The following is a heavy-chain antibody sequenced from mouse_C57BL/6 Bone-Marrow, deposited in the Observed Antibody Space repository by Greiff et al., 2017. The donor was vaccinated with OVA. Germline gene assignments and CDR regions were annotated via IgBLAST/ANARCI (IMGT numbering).Heavy chain of an antibody. CDR2: IGPGSGST. Sequence: VQLQQSGAELVKPGASVKISCKASGYTFTDYYINWVKQRPGQGLEWIGKIGPGSGSTYYNEKFKGKATLTADKSSSTAYMPLSRLTSEDSAVYFCARRPYYGSRGYAMDYWGQGTSVTVSS. CDR1: GYTFTDYY. V-gene: IGHV1-77*01. CDR3: ARRPYYGSRGYAMDY. J-gene: IGHJ4*01. D-gene: IGHD1-1*01.